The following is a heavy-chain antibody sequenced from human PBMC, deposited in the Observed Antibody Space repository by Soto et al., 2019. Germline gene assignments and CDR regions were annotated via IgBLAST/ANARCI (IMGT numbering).Heavy chain of an antibody. Sequence: LGESLKISCKGSGYSFTSYWIGWVRQMPGKGLEWMGIIYPGDSDTRYSPSFQGQVTISADKSISTAYLQWSSLKASDTAMYYCARFTTASSPSYYYGMDVWGQGTTVTVSS. J-gene: IGHJ6*02. CDR2: IYPGDSDT. CDR1: GYSFTSYW. D-gene: IGHD3-22*01. CDR3: ARFTTASSPSYYYGMDV. V-gene: IGHV5-51*01.